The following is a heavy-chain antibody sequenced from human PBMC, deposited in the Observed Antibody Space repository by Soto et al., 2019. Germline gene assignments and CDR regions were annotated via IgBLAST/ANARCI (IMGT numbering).Heavy chain of an antibody. CDR2: IYYSGST. CDR1: GGSISSGDYY. CDR3: ARDGHYGDYVWSGMDV. D-gene: IGHD4-17*01. J-gene: IGHJ6*02. V-gene: IGHV4-30-4*01. Sequence: QVQLQESGPGLVKPSQTLSLTCTVSGGSISSGDYYWSWIRQPPGKGLEWIGYIYYSGSTYYNPSLKSRVTISVYTSKNQFSLKLSSVTAADTAVYYCARDGHYGDYVWSGMDVWGQGTTVTVSS.